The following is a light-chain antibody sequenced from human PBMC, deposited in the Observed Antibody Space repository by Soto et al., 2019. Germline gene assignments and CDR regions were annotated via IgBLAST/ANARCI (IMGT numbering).Light chain of an antibody. CDR1: SSDVGGYNY. Sequence: QSALTQPASVSGSPGQSITISCTGTSSDVGGYNYVSWYQQHPGKAPKLRIYDVGNRPSGVSNRFFGSKSGNTASLTISGLQAEDEADYYCSSYTSSSLYVFGTGTKLTVL. CDR2: DVG. V-gene: IGLV2-14*01. CDR3: SSYTSSSLYV. J-gene: IGLJ1*01.